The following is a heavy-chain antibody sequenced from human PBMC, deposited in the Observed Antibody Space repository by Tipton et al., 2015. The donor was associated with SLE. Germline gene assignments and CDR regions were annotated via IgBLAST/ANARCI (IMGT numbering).Heavy chain of an antibody. Sequence: SLRLSCAASGFTFSDYYMSWIRQAPGKGLEWVSYISSSGSTIYYADSVKGRFTISRGNAKNSLYLQMNSLRAEDTAVYYCARDRRHYYGSGSYDAFDIWGQGTMVTVSS. CDR2: ISSSGSTI. D-gene: IGHD3-10*01. CDR1: GFTFSDYY. V-gene: IGHV3-11*01. CDR3: ARDRRHYYGSGSYDAFDI. J-gene: IGHJ3*02.